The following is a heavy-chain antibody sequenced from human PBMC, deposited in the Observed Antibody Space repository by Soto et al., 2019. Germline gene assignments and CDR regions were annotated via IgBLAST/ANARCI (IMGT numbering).Heavy chain of an antibody. CDR2: INPSGDTT. CDR1: GYSVTSYY. CDR3: ASLGSWFGEPWRGQYFDF. Sequence: QVQLVQSGAEVRKPGASVKVSCKASGYSVTSYYIHWVRQAPGQGLEWMGIINPSGDTTTYAQRFHGRVTMTRDPSTNTIYMGRSRLRSEDTAVYFCASLGSWFGEPWRGQYFDFWGQGTLVTVSS. D-gene: IGHD3-10*01. J-gene: IGHJ4*02. V-gene: IGHV1-46*03.